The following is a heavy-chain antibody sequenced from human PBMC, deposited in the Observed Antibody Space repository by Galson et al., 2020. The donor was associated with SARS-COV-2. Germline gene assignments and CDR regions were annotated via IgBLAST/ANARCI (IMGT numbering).Heavy chain of an antibody. J-gene: IGHJ1*01. CDR3: AKDERIVVVPAAMLKH. Sequence: GGSLRLSCAASGFTFSSYAMSWVRQAPGKGLEWVSAISGSGGSTYYADSVKGRFTISRDNSKNTLYLQMNSLRAEDTAVYYCAKDERIVVVPAAMLKHWGQGTLVTVSS. D-gene: IGHD2-2*01. CDR1: GFTFSSYA. CDR2: ISGSGGST. V-gene: IGHV3-23*01.